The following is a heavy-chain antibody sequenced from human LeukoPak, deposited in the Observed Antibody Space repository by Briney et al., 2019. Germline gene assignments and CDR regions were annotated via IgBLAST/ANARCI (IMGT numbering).Heavy chain of an antibody. J-gene: IGHJ3*02. D-gene: IGHD5-12*01. CDR3: ARESLEYSGYDCHAFDI. V-gene: IGHV4-59*01. CDR1: GGSISSYY. Sequence: SETLSLTCTVSGGSISSYYWSWIRQPPGKELEWVGYIYYSGSTNYNPSLKSRVTISVDTSKNQFSLKLSSVTAADTAVYYCARESLEYSGYDCHAFDIWGQGTMVTVSS. CDR2: IYYSGST.